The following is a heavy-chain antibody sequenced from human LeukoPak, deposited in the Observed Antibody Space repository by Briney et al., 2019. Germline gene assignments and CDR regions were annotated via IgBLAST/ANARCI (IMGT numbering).Heavy chain of an antibody. CDR3: AGMRAALYYFDY. Sequence: EASVKVSCKASGGTFSSYAISWVRQAPGQGLEWMGGIIPIFGTANYAQRFQGRVTITTDESTSTAYMELSSLRSEDTAVYYCAGMRAALYYFDYWGQGTLVTVSS. V-gene: IGHV1-69*05. CDR1: GGTFSSYA. J-gene: IGHJ4*02. D-gene: IGHD6-6*01. CDR2: IIPIFGTA.